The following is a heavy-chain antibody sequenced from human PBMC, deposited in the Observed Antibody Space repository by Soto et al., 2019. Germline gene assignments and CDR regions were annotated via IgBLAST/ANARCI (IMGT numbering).Heavy chain of an antibody. CDR1: GGSIGSSTYY. CDR2: MYSSGNT. CDR3: ARQPYDSRGYYYGT. D-gene: IGHD3-22*01. V-gene: IGHV4-39*01. J-gene: IGHJ5*02. Sequence: QLRLQESGPGLVKPSETLSLTCTVSGGSIGSSTYYWGWIRQPPGKGLEWIGSMYSSGNTYYNPSLQSRVTVSVDTSKNHFSLKLSSVTAADTAVYYCARQPYDSRGYYYGTWGQGTLVTVSS.